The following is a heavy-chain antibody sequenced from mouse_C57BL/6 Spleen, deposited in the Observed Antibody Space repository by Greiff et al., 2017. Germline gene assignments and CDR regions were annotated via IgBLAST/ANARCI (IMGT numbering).Heavy chain of an antibody. CDR3: ARNGVYYGLRDD. CDR1: GYTFTSYD. J-gene: IGHJ2*01. CDR2: IYPRDGST. Sequence: QVQLKQSGPELVKPGASVKLSCKASGYTFTSYDINWVKQRPGQGLEWIGWIYPRDGSTTYNEKFTGKATLTVDTSSSTAYMELHSLTSEDAAVYFCARNGVYYGLRDDWGQGTTLTVSS. D-gene: IGHD2-1*01. V-gene: IGHV1-85*01.